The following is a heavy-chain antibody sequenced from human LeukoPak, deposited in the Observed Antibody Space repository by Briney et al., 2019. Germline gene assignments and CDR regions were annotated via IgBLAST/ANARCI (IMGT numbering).Heavy chain of an antibody. D-gene: IGHD2-2*02. CDR3: ARDLYCSSTSCYIAEGDY. CDR2: ISAYNGNT. V-gene: IGHV1-18*04. CDR1: GYTFTGYY. J-gene: IGHJ4*02. Sequence: ASVKVSCKASGYTFTGYYMHWVRQAPGQGLEWMGWISAYNGNTNYAQKLQGRVTMTTDTSTSTAYMELRSLRSDDTAVYYCARDLYCSSTSCYIAEGDYWGQGTLVTVSS.